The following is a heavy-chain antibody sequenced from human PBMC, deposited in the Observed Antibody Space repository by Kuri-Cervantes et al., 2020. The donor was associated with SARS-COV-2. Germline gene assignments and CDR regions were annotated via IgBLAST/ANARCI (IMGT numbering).Heavy chain of an antibody. V-gene: IGHV3-53*05. Sequence: GESLKISCAASGFAVSSNYMSWVRQAPGKGLEWVSIIYSDGSTYYADSVKGRFTISRDNSRNTLYLQMNSLRAEDTAVFYCARPDCTINGVCFMDVWGQGTTVTVSS. CDR3: ARPDCTINGVCFMDV. J-gene: IGHJ6*02. D-gene: IGHD2-8*01. CDR2: IYSDGST. CDR1: GFAVSSNY.